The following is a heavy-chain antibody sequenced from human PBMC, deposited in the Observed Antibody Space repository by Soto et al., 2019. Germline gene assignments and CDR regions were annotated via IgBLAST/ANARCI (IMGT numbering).Heavy chain of an antibody. CDR2: ISAYDGNT. Sequence: ASVKVSCKASGYSFTTYGITWVRQAPGQGLEWMGWISAYDGNTNYAQKVQGRVSMTTDSSTSTAYMELRSLRSDDTAVYYCARDPATAYSSSSFDYWGQGTLVTVS. D-gene: IGHD6-6*01. V-gene: IGHV1-18*04. J-gene: IGHJ4*02. CDR1: GYSFTTYG. CDR3: ARDPATAYSSSSFDY.